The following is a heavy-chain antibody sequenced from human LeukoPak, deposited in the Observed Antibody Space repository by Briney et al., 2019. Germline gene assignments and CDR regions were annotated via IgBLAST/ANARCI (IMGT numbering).Heavy chain of an antibody. CDR1: GFTFSSYA. D-gene: IGHD3-22*01. CDR2: ISGSGGSK. CDR3: ARGLAYYYDSSGYNWFDP. Sequence: PGGSLRLSCAASGFTFSSYAMSWVRQAPGKGLEWVSAISGSGGSKYYADSVKGRFTISRDNAKNSLYLQMNSLRAEDTAVYYCARGLAYYYDSSGYNWFDPWGQGTLVTVSS. J-gene: IGHJ5*02. V-gene: IGHV3-23*01.